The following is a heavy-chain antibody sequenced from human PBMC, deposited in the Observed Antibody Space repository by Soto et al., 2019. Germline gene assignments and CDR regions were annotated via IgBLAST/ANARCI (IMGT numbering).Heavy chain of an antibody. D-gene: IGHD3-22*01. CDR3: ARARYYDDSSGYYFDY. CDR1: GFTVSSNY. CDR2: IYSGGST. Sequence: GGCLRLSCAASGFTVSSNYMSWVRQAPGKGLEWVSVIYSGGSTYYADSVKGRFTISRDNSKNTLYLQMNSLRAEDTAVYYCARARYYDDSSGYYFDYWGQGTLVTVSS. V-gene: IGHV3-53*01. J-gene: IGHJ4*02.